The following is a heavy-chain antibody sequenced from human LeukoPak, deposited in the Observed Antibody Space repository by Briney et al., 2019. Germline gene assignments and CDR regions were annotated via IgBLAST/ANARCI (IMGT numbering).Heavy chain of an antibody. Sequence: PGGSLRLSCAASRFTFSNYAMSWVRQAPGKGLEWVSAISGSGDNTYYADPVKGRFTISRDNSKNTLFLQMNSLRAEDTAVYYCAKDACRYNSGCLGFDSWGQGTLITVSS. V-gene: IGHV3-23*01. D-gene: IGHD6-19*01. CDR3: AKDACRYNSGCLGFDS. J-gene: IGHJ4*02. CDR2: ISGSGDNT. CDR1: RFTFSNYA.